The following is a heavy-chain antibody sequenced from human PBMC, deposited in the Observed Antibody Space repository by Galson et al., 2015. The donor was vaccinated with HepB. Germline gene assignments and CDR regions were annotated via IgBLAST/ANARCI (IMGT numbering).Heavy chain of an antibody. D-gene: IGHD6-19*01. J-gene: IGHJ6*02. CDR1: GFTLSSYW. Sequence: SLRLSCAASGFTLSSYWMHWVRQAPGKGLVWVSRINSDGSRTDYADSVKGRFTISRDNSKNTLYLQMNSLRAEDTAVYYCARDGYSSDAGDLDVWGQGTTVTVSS. V-gene: IGHV3-74*01. CDR3: ARDGYSSDAGDLDV. CDR2: INSDGSRT.